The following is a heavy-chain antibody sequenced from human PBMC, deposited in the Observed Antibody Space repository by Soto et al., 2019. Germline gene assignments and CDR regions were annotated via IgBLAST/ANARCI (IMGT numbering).Heavy chain of an antibody. Sequence: SLRLSCAASGFTFSSYWMHWVRQAPGKGLVWVSRIKTDGSSTSYADSVKGRFTISRDNAKNTLYLQMNSLRAEDTAVYYCASERGWAYMDLRGKGTSVTVSS. D-gene: IGHD5-12*01. CDR1: GFTFSSYW. CDR2: IKTDGSST. V-gene: IGHV3-74*01. CDR3: ASERGWAYMDL. J-gene: IGHJ6*03.